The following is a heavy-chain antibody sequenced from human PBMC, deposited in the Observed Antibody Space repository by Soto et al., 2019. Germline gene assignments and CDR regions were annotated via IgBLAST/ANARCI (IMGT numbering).Heavy chain of an antibody. D-gene: IGHD3-22*01. CDR1: GYTFTSYG. CDR3: ARDGRYDSSGYYPDY. CDR2: INPNGGST. Sequence: ASVKVSCKASGYTFTSYGISWVRRAPGQGLEWMGIINPNGGSTSYAQKFQGRVTMTRDTSTSTVYMELSSLRSEDTAVYYCARDGRYDSSGYYPDYWGQGTLVTAPQ. V-gene: IGHV1-46*01. J-gene: IGHJ4*02.